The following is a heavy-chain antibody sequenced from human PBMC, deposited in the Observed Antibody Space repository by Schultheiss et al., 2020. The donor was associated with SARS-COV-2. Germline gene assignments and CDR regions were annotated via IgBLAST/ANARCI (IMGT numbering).Heavy chain of an antibody. CDR3: ARQTDTTTKYYFDY. Sequence: SETLSLTCTVSGGSISSGDYYWSWIRQPPGKGLEWIGYIYYSGSTYNNPSLRSRVTISVDTFKNQFSLNLSSVTAADTAVYYCARQTDTTTKYYFDYWGQGTLVTVSS. CDR2: IYYSGST. V-gene: IGHV4-30-4*01. CDR1: GGSISSGDYY. J-gene: IGHJ4*02. D-gene: IGHD1-1*01.